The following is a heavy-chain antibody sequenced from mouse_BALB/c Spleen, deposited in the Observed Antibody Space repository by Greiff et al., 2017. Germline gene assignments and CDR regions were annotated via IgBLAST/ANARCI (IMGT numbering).Heavy chain of an antibody. CDR1: GYTFTSYY. D-gene: IGHD2-10*02. CDR3: TRWEYGNYAAMDY. J-gene: IGHJ4*01. CDR2: INPSNGGT. Sequence: VQLQQSGAELVKPGASVKLSCTASGYTFTSYYMYWVKQRPGQGLEWIGEINPSNGGTNFNEKFKSKATLTVDKSSSTAYMQLSSLTSEDSAVYYCTRWEYGNYAAMDYWGQGTSVTVSS. V-gene: IGHV1S81*02.